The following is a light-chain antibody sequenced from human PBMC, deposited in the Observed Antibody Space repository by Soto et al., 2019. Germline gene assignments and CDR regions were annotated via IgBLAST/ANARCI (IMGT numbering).Light chain of an antibody. J-gene: IGKJ2*01. V-gene: IGKV3-15*01. Sequence: EIVMTQSPATLSVSPGERATLSCRASQSISSNLAWYQQKPGQAPRLLIYGASTRATGIPARFSXXXXXXXXXXXXTSLQSEDLAVYFCQQYNDWPPMYTFGQGTKLEIK. CDR2: GAS. CDR3: QQYNDWPPMYT. CDR1: QSISSN.